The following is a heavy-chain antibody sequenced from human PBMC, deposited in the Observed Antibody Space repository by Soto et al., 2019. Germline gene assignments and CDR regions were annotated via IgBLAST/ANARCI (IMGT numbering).Heavy chain of an antibody. CDR3: QGSGYPANWCDP. J-gene: IGHJ5*02. CDR2: INSDGSST. Sequence: EVLLVESGGGLVQPGGSLRLSCAASGFTFSSYWMHWVRQAPGKGLVWVSRINSDGSSTSYADSVKGRFTISRPKAKTTLYLRMNSLRAEDTAVYYCQGSGYPANWCDPWGQGNLVTVSS. V-gene: IGHV3-74*01. D-gene: IGHD3-22*01. CDR1: GFTFSSYW.